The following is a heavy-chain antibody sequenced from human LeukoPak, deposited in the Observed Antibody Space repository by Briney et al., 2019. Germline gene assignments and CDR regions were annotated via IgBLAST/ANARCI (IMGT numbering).Heavy chain of an antibody. V-gene: IGHV6-1*01. CDR3: ARIVGGAPDY. CDR2: TYYRSKWSY. CDR1: VDSVSSNSAA. J-gene: IGHJ4*02. Sequence: SQTLSLTCAIYVDSVSSNSAAWSWIRQSPSRGLEWLGRTYYRSKWSYNYAISVKSRISINPDTSKNQFSLQLNSVTPEDTAVYYCARIVGGAPDYWGQGTLVTVSS. D-gene: IGHD1-26*01.